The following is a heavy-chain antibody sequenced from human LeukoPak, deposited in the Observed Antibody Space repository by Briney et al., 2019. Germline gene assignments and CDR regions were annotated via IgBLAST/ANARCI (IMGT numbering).Heavy chain of an antibody. Sequence: GGSLRLSCAASGFTFSSYAMSWVRQAPGKGLEWVSAISGSGGSTYYADSVKGRFTISRENAKNSLYLQMNSLRAGDTAVYYCTRGRYYDSSGYYYTDYYGMDVWGQGTTVTVSS. CDR2: ISGSGGST. CDR3: TRGRYYDSSGYYYTDYYGMDV. D-gene: IGHD3-22*01. V-gene: IGHV3-23*01. CDR1: GFTFSSYA. J-gene: IGHJ6*02.